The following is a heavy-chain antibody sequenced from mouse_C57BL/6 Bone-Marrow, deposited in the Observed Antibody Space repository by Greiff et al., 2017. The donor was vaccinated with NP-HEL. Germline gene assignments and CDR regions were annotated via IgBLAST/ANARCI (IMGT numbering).Heavy chain of an antibody. CDR3: ARDAWGDWYFDV. J-gene: IGHJ1*03. Sequence: EVQRVESGGGLVQSGRSLRLSCATSGFTFSDFYMEWVRQAPGKGLEWIAASRNKANDYTTEYSASVKGRFIVSRDTSQSILYLQMNALRAEDTAIYYCARDAWGDWYFDVWGTGTTVTVSS. CDR1: GFTFSDFY. CDR2: SRNKANDYTT. V-gene: IGHV7-1*01.